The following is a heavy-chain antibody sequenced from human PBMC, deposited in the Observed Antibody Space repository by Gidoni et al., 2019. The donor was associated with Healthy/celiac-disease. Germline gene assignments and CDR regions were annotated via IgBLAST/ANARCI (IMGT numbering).Heavy chain of an antibody. Sequence: QVQLVESGGGVVHPGRSLRLSCAASGFTFMSYGMHWVRQAPGKGLEWVAVIWYDGSNKYYADSVKGRFTISRDNSKNTLYLQMNSLRAEDTAVYYCARDGRMGGAFDIWGQGTMVTVSS. CDR1: GFTFMSYG. CDR2: IWYDGSNK. CDR3: ARDGRMGGAFDI. D-gene: IGHD3-16*01. V-gene: IGHV3-33*01. J-gene: IGHJ3*02.